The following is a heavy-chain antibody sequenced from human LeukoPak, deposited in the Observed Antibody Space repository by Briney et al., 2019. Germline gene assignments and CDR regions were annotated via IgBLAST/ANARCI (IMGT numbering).Heavy chain of an antibody. D-gene: IGHD6-19*01. CDR1: GITLSSYA. V-gene: IGHV3-23*01. CDR2: ISGSGAYT. Sequence: GGSLRLSCAASGITLSSYAMSWVRQAPGKGLEWVSGISGSGAYTYYADSVKGRFTISRDNSKKTLYLQMNSLRAEDTAVYYCAKGASSGWLLYWFDPWGQGTLVTVSS. CDR3: AKGASSGWLLYWFDP. J-gene: IGHJ5*02.